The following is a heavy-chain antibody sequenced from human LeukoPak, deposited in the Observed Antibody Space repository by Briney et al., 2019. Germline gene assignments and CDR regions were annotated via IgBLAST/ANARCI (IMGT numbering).Heavy chain of an antibody. Sequence: PGRSLRLSCAASGFTFSSYAMHWVRQAPGKGLEWVAVISYDGSNKYYADSVKGRFTISRDNSKNTLYLQMGSLRAEDMAVYYCASGSGWELDYWGQGTLVTVSS. D-gene: IGHD6-19*01. CDR1: GFTFSSYA. J-gene: IGHJ4*02. V-gene: IGHV3-30-3*01. CDR2: ISYDGSNK. CDR3: ASGSGWELDY.